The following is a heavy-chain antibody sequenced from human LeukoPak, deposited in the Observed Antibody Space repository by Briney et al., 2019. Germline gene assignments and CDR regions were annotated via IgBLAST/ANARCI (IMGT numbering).Heavy chain of an antibody. CDR2: INHSGST. CDR1: GGSFSGYY. CDR3: ASREVRLWLSY. Sequence: PSETLSLTYAVYGGSFSGYYWSWIRQPPGKGLEWIGEINHSGSTNYNPSLKSRVTISVDTSKNQFSLKLSSVTAADTAVYYCASREVRLWLSYWGQGTLVTVSS. J-gene: IGHJ4*02. D-gene: IGHD5-18*01. V-gene: IGHV4-34*01.